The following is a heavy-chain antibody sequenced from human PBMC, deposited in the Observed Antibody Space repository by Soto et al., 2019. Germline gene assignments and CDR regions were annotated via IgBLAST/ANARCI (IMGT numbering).Heavy chain of an antibody. CDR3: ARASGDYVFGAFDI. CDR2: INPIIGTT. Sequence: ASVKVSCKASGGTFSSYAISWVRQAPGQGLEWMGWINPIIGTTNYAQKFQGWVTMTRDKSTSTAYMELSRLRSDDTAVYYCARASGDYVFGAFDIWGQGTMVTVSS. CDR1: GGTFSSYA. D-gene: IGHD4-17*01. J-gene: IGHJ3*02. V-gene: IGHV1-69*05.